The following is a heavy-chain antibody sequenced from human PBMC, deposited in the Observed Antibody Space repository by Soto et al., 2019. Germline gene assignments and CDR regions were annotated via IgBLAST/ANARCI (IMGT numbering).Heavy chain of an antibody. CDR3: ARLRTATNNYRFFDP. D-gene: IGHD2-15*01. J-gene: IGHJ5*02. Sequence: SLTCSVSGDAFNSGNYYWSWIRQVPGKGLEWIGHIYVTGAVDYNPSLRDRITISQDTSERQFSLNLRLVTAADTAVYYCARLRTATNNYRFFDPWGRGTLVPVSS. V-gene: IGHV4-31*03. CDR2: IYVTGAV. CDR1: GDAFNSGNYY.